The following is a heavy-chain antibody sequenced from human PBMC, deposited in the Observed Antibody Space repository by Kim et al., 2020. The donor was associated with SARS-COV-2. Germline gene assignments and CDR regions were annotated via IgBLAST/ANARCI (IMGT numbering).Heavy chain of an antibody. CDR1: GYTFTSYG. Sequence: ASVKVSCKASGYTFTSYGISWVRQAPGQGLEWMGWISAYNGNTNYAQKLQGRVTMTTDTSTSTAYMELRSLRSDDTAVYYCASIPPFDWSFDYWGQGTLVTVSS. J-gene: IGHJ4*02. CDR2: ISAYNGNT. V-gene: IGHV1-18*01. CDR3: ASIPPFDWSFDY. D-gene: IGHD3-9*01.